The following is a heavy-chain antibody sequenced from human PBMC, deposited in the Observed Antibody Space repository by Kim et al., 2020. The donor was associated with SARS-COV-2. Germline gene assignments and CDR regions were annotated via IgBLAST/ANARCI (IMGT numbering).Heavy chain of an antibody. Sequence: GGSLRLSCAASGFTFSSYAMSWVRQAPGKGLEWVSAISGSGGSTYYADSVKGRFTISRDNSKNTLYLQMNSLRAEDTAVYYCAKRGVWFGEFPYYFDYWGQGTLVTVSS. CDR2: ISGSGGST. CDR3: AKRGVWFGEFPYYFDY. J-gene: IGHJ4*02. CDR1: GFTFSSYA. D-gene: IGHD3-10*01. V-gene: IGHV3-23*01.